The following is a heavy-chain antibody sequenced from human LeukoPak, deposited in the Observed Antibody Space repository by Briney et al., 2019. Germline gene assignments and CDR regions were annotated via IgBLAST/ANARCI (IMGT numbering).Heavy chain of an antibody. Sequence: PGGSLRLSCAASGFTFSDYSMNWVRQAPGKGLEWISYIGISSGNTKYADSVKGRFTISGDNAKNSLYLQMNSLRVEDTAVYYCARDRNYAFDNWGQGTLVTVSS. CDR2: IGISSGNT. CDR1: GFTFSDYS. V-gene: IGHV3-48*04. D-gene: IGHD1-7*01. CDR3: ARDRNYAFDN. J-gene: IGHJ4*02.